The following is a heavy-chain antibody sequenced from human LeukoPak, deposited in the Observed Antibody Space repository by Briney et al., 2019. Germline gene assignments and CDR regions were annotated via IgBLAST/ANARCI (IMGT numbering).Heavy chain of an antibody. CDR1: GGSISSYY. CDR3: ARRGSGNYRLDY. J-gene: IGHJ4*02. V-gene: IGHV4-59*08. CDR2: IYNSGST. D-gene: IGHD3-10*01. Sequence: SETLSLTCTVSGGSISSYYWSWIRQPPGKGLEWIGYIYNSGSTNYNPSLKSRVTISVDTSKNQFSLRLSSVSAADTAVYYCARRGSGNYRLDYWGQGTLVTVSS.